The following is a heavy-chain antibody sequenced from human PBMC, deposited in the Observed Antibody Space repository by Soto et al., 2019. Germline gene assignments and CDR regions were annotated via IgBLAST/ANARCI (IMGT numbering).Heavy chain of an antibody. D-gene: IGHD3-9*01. Sequence: SETLSLTCTVSGGSISSGDYYWSWVRQPPGKGLEWIGYIYYSGSTYYNPSLKSRVTISVDTSKNQFSLKLSSVTAADTAVYYCARVPYDILTGYYNVHAFDIWGQGTMVTVSS. CDR1: GGSISSGDYY. V-gene: IGHV4-30-4*01. CDR3: ARVPYDILTGYYNVHAFDI. J-gene: IGHJ3*02. CDR2: IYYSGST.